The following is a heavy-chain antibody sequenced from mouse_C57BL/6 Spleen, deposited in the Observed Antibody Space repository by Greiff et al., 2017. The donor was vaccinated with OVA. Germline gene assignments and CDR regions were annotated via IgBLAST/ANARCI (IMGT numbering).Heavy chain of an antibody. D-gene: IGHD1-1*01. CDR2: INPGSGGT. V-gene: IGHV1-54*01. Sequence: VQLQQSGAELVRPGTSVKVSCKASGYAFTNYLIEWVKQRPGQGLEWIGVINPGSGGTNYNEKFKGKATLTADKSSSTAYMQLSSLTSEDSAVYFCAREEGLRYFDYWGQGTTLTVSS. CDR3: AREEGLRYFDY. CDR1: GYAFTNYL. J-gene: IGHJ2*01.